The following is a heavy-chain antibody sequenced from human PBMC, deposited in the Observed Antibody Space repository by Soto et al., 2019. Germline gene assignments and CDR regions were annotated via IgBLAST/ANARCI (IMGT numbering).Heavy chain of an antibody. Sequence: GGSRRLSCAASGFTFSSYWMSWVRQAAGKGLEWVANIKQHGSDKYYVDSVKGRFTISRDNAKNSLYLQMNSLRAEDTAVYYWASYNKHYDLWTGCTYYYYRMAVWAQGTTVTLSS. CDR1: GFTFSSYW. D-gene: IGHD3-3*01. J-gene: IGHJ6*02. CDR2: IKQHGSDK. V-gene: IGHV3-7*01. CDR3: ASYNKHYDLWTGCTYYYYRMAV.